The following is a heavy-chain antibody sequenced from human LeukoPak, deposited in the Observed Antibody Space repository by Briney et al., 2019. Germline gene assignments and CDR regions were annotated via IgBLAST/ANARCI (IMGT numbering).Heavy chain of an antibody. D-gene: IGHD4-17*01. CDR2: ISYSGST. CDR3: ARGDYPYSFDP. J-gene: IGHJ5*02. Sequence: SETLSLTCTVSGVSIRSYYWSWIRQPPGKGLEWIGYISYSGSTNYNPSLKSRVTISVDTSKNQFSLNLSSVTAADTAVYCCARGDYPYSFDPWGQGTLVTVSS. V-gene: IGHV4-59*01. CDR1: GVSIRSYY.